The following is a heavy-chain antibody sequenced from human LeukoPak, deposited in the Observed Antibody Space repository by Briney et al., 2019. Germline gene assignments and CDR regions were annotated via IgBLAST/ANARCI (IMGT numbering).Heavy chain of an antibody. Sequence: ASVKVSCKASGYTFTDYYMHWVRQAPGPGLEWMGWINPNSGGTDYAQKFQGRVTLIRDTSISTAYMELSRLTSDDTAVYYCARGRYCGETTCSDFDSWGQGTLVTVSS. CDR1: GYTFTDYY. J-gene: IGHJ4*02. D-gene: IGHD2-21*01. CDR2: INPNSGGT. V-gene: IGHV1-2*02. CDR3: ARGRYCGETTCSDFDS.